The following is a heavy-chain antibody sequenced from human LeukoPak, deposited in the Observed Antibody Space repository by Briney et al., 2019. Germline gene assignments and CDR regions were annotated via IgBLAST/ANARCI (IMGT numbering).Heavy chain of an antibody. CDR1: GFTFSSYG. V-gene: IGHV3-30*02. CDR2: IRYDGSNK. J-gene: IGHJ4*02. Sequence: GGSLRLSCAASGFTFSSYGMHWVRQAPGKGLEWVAFIRYDGSNKYYADSVKGRFTISRDNSKNTLYLQMNSMRAEDTAVYYCSKDAGTTYSFDTWGQGAPVTASS. CDR3: SKDAGTTYSFDT. D-gene: IGHD2/OR15-2a*01.